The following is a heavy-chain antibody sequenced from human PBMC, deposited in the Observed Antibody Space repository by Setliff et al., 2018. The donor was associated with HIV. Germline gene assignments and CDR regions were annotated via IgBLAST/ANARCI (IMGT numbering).Heavy chain of an antibody. V-gene: IGHV4-61*10. CDR1: GGSFRNYFYY. CDR3: ASGLCNGGSCYSDVFDY. Sequence: PSETLSLTCTVSGGSFRNYFYYWALIRQPAGKGLEWIGHVYSSGSTNYNPSLKSRVTMSVDTSKNQFSLKLSSVTAADTAVYHCASGLCNGGSCYSDVFDYWGQGTLVTVSS. D-gene: IGHD2-15*01. CDR2: VYSSGST. J-gene: IGHJ4*02.